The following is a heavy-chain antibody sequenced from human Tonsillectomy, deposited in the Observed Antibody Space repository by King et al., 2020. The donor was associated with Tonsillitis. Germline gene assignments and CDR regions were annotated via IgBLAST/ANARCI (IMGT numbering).Heavy chain of an antibody. Sequence: VQLQESGPRLVKPSETLSLTCTVSGGSVSSGSYYWTWIRQPPGKGLEWIGNIYDSGSTNYNPSLKSRVTISVDTSKNQFSLKLGSVTAADTAVYYCARDQIRYTYYYYGMDVWGQGTTVTVSS. J-gene: IGHJ6*02. CDR1: GGSVSSGSYY. CDR3: ARDQIRYTYYYYGMDV. D-gene: IGHD1-1*01. CDR2: IYDSGST. V-gene: IGHV4-61*01.